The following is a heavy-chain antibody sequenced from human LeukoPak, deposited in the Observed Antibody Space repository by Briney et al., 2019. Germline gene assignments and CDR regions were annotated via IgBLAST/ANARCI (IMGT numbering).Heavy chain of an antibody. CDR3: ARLVVVVAAADY. V-gene: IGHV1-2*06. J-gene: IGHJ4*02. CDR2: INPNSGGT. CDR1: GYTFTGYY. D-gene: IGHD2-15*01. Sequence: GASVKVSCKASGYTFTGYYMHWVRQAPGQGLEWMGRINPNSGGTNYAQKFQGRVTMTRDTPISTAYMELSRLRSDDTAVYYCARLVVVVAAADYWGQGTLVTVSS.